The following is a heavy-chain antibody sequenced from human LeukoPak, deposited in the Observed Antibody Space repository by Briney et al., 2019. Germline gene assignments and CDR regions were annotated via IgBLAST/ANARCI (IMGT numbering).Heavy chain of an antibody. CDR3: AREDNSGNSPLDY. CDR1: GFTFTTYW. J-gene: IGHJ4*02. CDR2: INSIGTST. Sequence: GGSLRLSCSASGFTFTTYWMYWVRLAPGKGLVWVSRINSIGTSTSYADSVKGRFTVSRDNAKSTLYLQITSLRTEDTAVYFCAREDNSGNSPLDYWGRGTLVTVS. D-gene: IGHD3-22*01. V-gene: IGHV3-74*01.